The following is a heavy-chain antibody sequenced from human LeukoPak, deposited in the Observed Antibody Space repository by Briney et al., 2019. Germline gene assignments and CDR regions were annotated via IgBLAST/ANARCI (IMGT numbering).Heavy chain of an antibody. V-gene: IGHV1-8*03. CDR3: ARGPVYYYYMDV. CDR1: GYTFTSYD. CDR2: MNPNSGNT. Sequence: VASVKVSCKASGYTFTSYDINWVRQATGQGLEWMGWMNPNSGNTGYAQKFQGRVTITRNTSISTAYMELSGLRSEDTAVYYCARGPVYYYYMDVWGKGTTVTVSS. J-gene: IGHJ6*03.